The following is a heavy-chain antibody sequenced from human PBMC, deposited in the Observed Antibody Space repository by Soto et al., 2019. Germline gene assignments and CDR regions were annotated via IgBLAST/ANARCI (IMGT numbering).Heavy chain of an antibody. CDR2: ISYDGSKK. J-gene: IGHJ4*02. Sequence: GGSLRLSXAASGFTFNNYGMHWVRQAPGKGLEWVAFISYDGSKKYSADSVKGRFTISRDNSKNTLYLQMDSLRPEDTAVYYCAKDVEYWGQGTLVTVSS. V-gene: IGHV3-30*18. CDR3: AKDVEY. CDR1: GFTFNNYG.